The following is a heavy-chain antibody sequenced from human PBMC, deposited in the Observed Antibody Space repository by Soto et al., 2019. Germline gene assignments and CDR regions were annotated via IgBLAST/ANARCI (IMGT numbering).Heavy chain of an antibody. Sequence: SETLSLTCTVSGGSISSYYWTWIRQPPGKGLEWIGYIYYSGSTNYNPSLKSRVTISVHTSKNQFSLKLSSVTAADTAVYYCASHAGGGWLFDYWGQGTQVTVSS. CDR3: ASHAGGGWLFDY. CDR2: IYYSGST. V-gene: IGHV4-59*08. J-gene: IGHJ4*02. CDR1: GGSISSYY. D-gene: IGHD6-19*01.